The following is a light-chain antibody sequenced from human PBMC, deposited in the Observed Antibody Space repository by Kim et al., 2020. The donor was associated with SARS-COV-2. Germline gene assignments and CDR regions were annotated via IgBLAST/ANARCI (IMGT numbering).Light chain of an antibody. CDR2: GAS. J-gene: IGKJ2*01. Sequence: YLSPGDRASLSCRASQNVKTVPLHWYKQKPGQAPRRLSYGASSRGTDIPDRFNGSGSGTDFTLTISRLEPEDCAVYYCQYYGRSATFGQGTKLEI. CDR3: QYYGRSAT. V-gene: IGKV3-20*01. CDR1: QNVKTVP.